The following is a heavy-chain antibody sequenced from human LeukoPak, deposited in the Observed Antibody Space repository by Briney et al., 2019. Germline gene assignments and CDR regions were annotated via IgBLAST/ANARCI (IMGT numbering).Heavy chain of an antibody. CDR3: ARDSSSSDY. D-gene: IGHD6-13*01. J-gene: IGHJ4*02. CDR1: GFTFSSYG. Sequence: GGSLRLSCAAPGFTFSSYGMHWVRQAPGKGLEWVANIKQDGSEKYYVDSVKGRFTISRDNAKNSLYLQMNSLRAEDTAVYYCARDSSSSDYWGQGTLVTVSS. CDR2: IKQDGSEK. V-gene: IGHV3-7*01.